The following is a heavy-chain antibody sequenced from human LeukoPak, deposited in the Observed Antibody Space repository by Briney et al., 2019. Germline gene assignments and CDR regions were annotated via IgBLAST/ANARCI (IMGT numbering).Heavy chain of an antibody. CDR2: ISSSSSTI. J-gene: IGHJ4*02. D-gene: IGHD3-16*01. CDR3: TRVGGFQLPKFDY. V-gene: IGHV3-48*02. CDR1: GFNFNTYA. Sequence: GGSLRLSCAASGFNFNTYAMNWVRQAPGKGLEWISYISSSSSTIYYADSVRGRFSISRDNAKNSVYLEMNSPGDEDTAFYYCTRVGGFQLPKFDYWGRGTLDTVSS.